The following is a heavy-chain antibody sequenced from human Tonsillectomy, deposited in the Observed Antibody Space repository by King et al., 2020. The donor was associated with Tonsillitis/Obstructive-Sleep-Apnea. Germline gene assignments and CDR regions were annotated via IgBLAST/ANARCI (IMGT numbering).Heavy chain of an antibody. CDR2: LSGSGGST. Sequence: VQLVESGGGLVQPGGSLRLSCAASGFTFCTYAMSWVRQAPGEGLGWVSILSGSGGSTYSADSVKGRFTISRDNSKNTLYLQMNSLRAEDTAVYYCAKGSSYCSTTTCYTAADVWGKGTTVTVSS. D-gene: IGHD2-2*02. J-gene: IGHJ6*04. CDR3: AKGSSYCSTTTCYTAADV. V-gene: IGHV3-23*04. CDR1: GFTFCTYA.